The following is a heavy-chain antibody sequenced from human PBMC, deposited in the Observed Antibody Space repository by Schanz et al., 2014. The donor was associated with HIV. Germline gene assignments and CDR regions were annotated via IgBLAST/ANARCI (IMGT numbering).Heavy chain of an antibody. D-gene: IGHD5-18*01. CDR3: RGYRFYYGVDF. CDR1: GFTFSNHA. V-gene: IGHV3-49*04. CDR2: IRSKAIGGTT. J-gene: IGHJ6*02. Sequence: VQLVESGGGVVQPGRSLRLSCAASGFTFSNHALSWVRQAPGRGLEWVSFIRSKAIGGTTEYAASVTGRFTISRDDSKNSVYLQMNSLNIEDTAVYYCRGYRFYYGVDFWGQGTTVTVS.